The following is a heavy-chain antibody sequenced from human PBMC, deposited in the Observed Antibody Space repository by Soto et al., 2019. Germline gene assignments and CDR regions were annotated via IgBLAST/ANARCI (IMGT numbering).Heavy chain of an antibody. CDR2: ISSSGSTI. Sequence: GGSLRLSCAASGFTFNDYYMSWIRQAPGKGLEWVSYISSSGSTIYYADSVKGRFTISRDNAKNSLYLQMNSLRAEDTAVYYCARGVEDIVVVVAATSFNIWGQGTMVTVSS. D-gene: IGHD2-15*01. J-gene: IGHJ3*02. CDR1: GFTFNDYY. V-gene: IGHV3-11*01. CDR3: ARGVEDIVVVVAATSFNI.